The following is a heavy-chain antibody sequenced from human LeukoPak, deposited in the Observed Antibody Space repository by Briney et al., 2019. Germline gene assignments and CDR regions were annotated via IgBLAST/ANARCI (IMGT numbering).Heavy chain of an antibody. D-gene: IGHD5-18*01. CDR2: ISSTSSYI. Sequence: PGGSLRLSCAASGFTFTSYNMNWVRQAPGKGLGWVSSISSTSSYIHYADSLKGRFTISRDNAKNSLYLQMSSLSAEDTAVYYCARSDISWSGYSYGFDSWGQGTLVTVSS. J-gene: IGHJ4*02. CDR3: ARSDISWSGYSYGFDS. V-gene: IGHV3-21*01. CDR1: GFTFTSYN.